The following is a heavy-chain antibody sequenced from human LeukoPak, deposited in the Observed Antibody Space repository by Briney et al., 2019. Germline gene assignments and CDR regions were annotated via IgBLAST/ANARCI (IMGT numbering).Heavy chain of an antibody. D-gene: IGHD6-13*01. J-gene: IGHJ4*02. CDR2: IYAGDSDT. CDR3: VTAAHFDY. CDR1: GYRFTNHW. V-gene: IGHV5-51*01. Sequence: GEYLKISCKGSGYRFTNHWIGWVRQMPGKGLEWMAIIYAGDSDTRYSPSFQGQVTISVDKSISTAYLQWSSLKASDTAIYYCVTAAHFDYWGQGTLVTVSS.